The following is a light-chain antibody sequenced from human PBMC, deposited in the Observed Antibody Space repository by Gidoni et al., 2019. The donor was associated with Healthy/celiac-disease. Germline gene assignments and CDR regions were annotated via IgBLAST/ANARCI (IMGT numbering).Light chain of an antibody. CDR3: MQALQTPL. Sequence: IVMTQSPLSLPVTPGEPASISCRSSQSLLHSNGYNYLDWYLQKPGQSPQLLIYLGSNRASGVPDRFSGSGSGTDFTLKISRVEAEDVGVYYCMQALQTPLFXGXTKVEIK. V-gene: IGKV2-28*01. CDR1: QSLLHSNGYNY. CDR2: LGS. J-gene: IGKJ4*01.